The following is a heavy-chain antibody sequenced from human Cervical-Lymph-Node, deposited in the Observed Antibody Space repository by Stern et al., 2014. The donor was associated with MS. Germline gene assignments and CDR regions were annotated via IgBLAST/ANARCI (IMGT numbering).Heavy chain of an antibody. CDR3: ALRRSYYVF. J-gene: IGHJ4*02. CDR1: GDTFSNYA. Sequence: QVQLVQSGSEVKKPGSSVKVSCKPSGDTFSNYALSWVRQAPGQGLEWVGGLIPFYGATRYGRKFQGRVTITPEESTGTAFMELTNLTSDDTAIYYSALRRSYYVFWGQGTLITVSS. D-gene: IGHD4-11*01. V-gene: IGHV1-69*01. CDR2: LIPFYGAT.